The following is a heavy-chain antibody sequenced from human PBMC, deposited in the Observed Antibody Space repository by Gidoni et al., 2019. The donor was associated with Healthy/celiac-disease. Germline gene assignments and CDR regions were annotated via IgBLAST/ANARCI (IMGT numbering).Heavy chain of an antibody. J-gene: IGHJ6*02. V-gene: IGHV3-21*01. CDR1: GFTFSSYS. Sequence: EVQLVESGGGLVKPGGSLRLSCAASGFTFSSYSMNWVRQAPGKGLEWVSSISSSSSYIFYADSVKGRFTIARDNAKNSLYRQMNSLRAEDTAVYYCAREDQSLGSGMDVWGQGTTVTVSS. D-gene: IGHD2-15*01. CDR2: ISSSSSYI. CDR3: AREDQSLGSGMDV.